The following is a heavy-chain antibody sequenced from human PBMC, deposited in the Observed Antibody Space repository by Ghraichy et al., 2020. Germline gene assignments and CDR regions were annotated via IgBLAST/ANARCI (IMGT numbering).Heavy chain of an antibody. D-gene: IGHD3-3*01. Sequence: SETLSLTCTVSGGSISSSSYYWGWIRQPPGKGLEWIGSIYYSGSTYYNPSLKSRVPISVDTSKNQFSLKLSSVTAADTAVYYCARLLTYDFWTLGWFDPCVQGALVTRSS. CDR1: GGSISSSSYY. CDR3: ARLLTYDFWTLGWFDP. CDR2: IYYSGST. V-gene: IGHV4-39*01. J-gene: IGHJ5*02.